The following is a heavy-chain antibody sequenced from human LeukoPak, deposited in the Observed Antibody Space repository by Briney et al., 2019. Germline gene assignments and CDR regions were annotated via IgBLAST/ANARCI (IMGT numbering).Heavy chain of an antibody. CDR1: GFTFSSYA. J-gene: IGHJ1*01. Sequence: GGSLRLSCAASGFTFSSYAMSWVRQAPGKGLEWVSAISGSGGSTYYADSVKGRFTISRDNSKNTLYLQMNSLRAEDTAVYYCAKDVKARTKLRYFDWLLNGAEYFQHWGQGTLVTVSS. CDR3: AKDVKARTKLRYFDWLLNGAEYFQH. V-gene: IGHV3-23*01. D-gene: IGHD3-9*01. CDR2: ISGSGGST.